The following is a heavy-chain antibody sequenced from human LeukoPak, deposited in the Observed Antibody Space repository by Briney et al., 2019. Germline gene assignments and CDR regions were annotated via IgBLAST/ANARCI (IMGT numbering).Heavy chain of an antibody. V-gene: IGHV3-9*01. CDR3: AKDMTGDSTASDAFDI. CDR2: ISWNSGSI. J-gene: IGHJ3*02. Sequence: GGSLRLSCAASGFTFDDYAMHWVRQAPGKGLEWVSGISWNSGSIGYADSVKGRFTISSDNAKNSLYLQMNSLRAEDTALYYCAKDMTGDSTASDAFDIWGQGTMVTVSS. CDR1: GFTFDDYA. D-gene: IGHD2/OR15-2a*01.